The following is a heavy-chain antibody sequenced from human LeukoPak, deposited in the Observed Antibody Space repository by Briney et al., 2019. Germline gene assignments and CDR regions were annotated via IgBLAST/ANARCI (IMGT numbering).Heavy chain of an antibody. CDR1: GFTFSSYG. Sequence: PGRPLRLSCAASGFTFSSYGMHWVRQAPGKGLEWVAVIWYDGSNKYYADSVKGRFTISRDNSKNTLYLQMNSLRAEDTAVYYCASQYSSSWYGFDYWGQGTLVTVSS. CDR3: ASQYSSSWYGFDY. D-gene: IGHD6-13*01. CDR2: IWYDGSNK. J-gene: IGHJ4*02. V-gene: IGHV3-33*01.